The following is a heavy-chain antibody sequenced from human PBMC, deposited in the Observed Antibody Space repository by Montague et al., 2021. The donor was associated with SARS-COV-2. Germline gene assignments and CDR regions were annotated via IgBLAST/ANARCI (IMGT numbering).Heavy chain of an antibody. D-gene: IGHD3-22*01. J-gene: IGHJ5*02. Sequence: SETLSLTCAVYGGSFSGYYWSWIRQPPGKGLEWIGEINHSGSTTYNPSLKSRVTISVDTSKNQFSLKLSSVTAADTAVYYCARGPRLTMIVVVITDIWFDPWGQGTLVTVSS. V-gene: IGHV4-34*01. CDR3: ARGPRLTMIVVVITDIWFDP. CDR1: GGSFSGYY. CDR2: INHSGST.